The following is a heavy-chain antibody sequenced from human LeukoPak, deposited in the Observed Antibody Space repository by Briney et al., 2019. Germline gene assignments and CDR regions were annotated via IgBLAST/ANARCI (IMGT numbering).Heavy chain of an antibody. Sequence: GRSLRLSCAASGFTFSSYAMHWVRQAPGKGLEWVALISYDGNNKYYANSVKGRFTISRDNSKNTLYLQMNSLRTEDTAVYFCAKDEEVTGTNLGLILDAFDIWGQGTMVTVSS. CDR1: GFTFSSYA. CDR3: AKDEEVTGTNLGLILDAFDI. J-gene: IGHJ3*02. CDR2: ISYDGNNK. D-gene: IGHD1-20*01. V-gene: IGHV3-30*18.